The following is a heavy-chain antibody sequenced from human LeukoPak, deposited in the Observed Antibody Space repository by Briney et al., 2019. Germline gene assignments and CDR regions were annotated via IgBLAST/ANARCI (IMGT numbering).Heavy chain of an antibody. D-gene: IGHD6-13*01. V-gene: IGHV3-33*01. CDR1: GFSFSSYG. CDR2: IWYDGSNK. CDR3: ASGQQLVAVY. Sequence: GGSLRLSCAASGFSFSSYGMHWVRQAPGKGLEWVAVIWYDGSNKNYADSVKGRFTISRDNSKNTVYLQMNSLRAEDTAVYYCASGQQLVAVYWGQGTPVTVSS. J-gene: IGHJ4*02.